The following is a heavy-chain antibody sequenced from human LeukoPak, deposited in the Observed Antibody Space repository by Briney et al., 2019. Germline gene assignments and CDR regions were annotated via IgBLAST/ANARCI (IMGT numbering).Heavy chain of an antibody. V-gene: IGHV3-53*01. CDR1: GFTVSSSY. J-gene: IGHJ5*02. CDR2: IYIGGST. Sequence: GGSLRLSCAASGFTVSSSYMTWVRQAPGKGLEWVSTIYIGGSTYYADSVKGRFTISRDNFKNTLSLQMTSLRAEDTAMYYCARDFCSSSACCMFDPWGQGTLVTVSS. D-gene: IGHD2-2*01. CDR3: ARDFCSSSACCMFDP.